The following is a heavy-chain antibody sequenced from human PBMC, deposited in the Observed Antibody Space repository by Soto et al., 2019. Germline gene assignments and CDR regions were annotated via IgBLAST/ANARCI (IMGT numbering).Heavy chain of an antibody. CDR2: ISGSSSYI. CDR3: AREALEYSSPTPFDY. V-gene: IGHV3-21*01. Sequence: EVQLVESGGGLVKPGGSLRLSCAASGFTFSSYSMNWVRQAPGKGLEWVSSISGSSSYIYYGDSVKGRFTISRDNAKNSLYLQMNSLRAEDTAIYYCAREALEYSSPTPFDYWGQGTLVIVSS. J-gene: IGHJ4*02. CDR1: GFTFSSYS. D-gene: IGHD6-13*01.